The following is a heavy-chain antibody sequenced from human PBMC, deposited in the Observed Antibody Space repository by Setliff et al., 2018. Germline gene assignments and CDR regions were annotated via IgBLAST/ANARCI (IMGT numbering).Heavy chain of an antibody. D-gene: IGHD3-3*01. CDR3: ARVSGFLYVDV. CDR2: IYASWST. Sequence: PSETLSLTCSVSDDSFYSDYYFWGWIRQPPGKGLEWIGHIYASWSTNYNPSLKSRVTISLDTSKNQFSLKLTSVTAADTAVYYCARVSGFLYVDVWGKGTTVTVSS. CDR1: DDSFYSDYYF. J-gene: IGHJ6*03. V-gene: IGHV4-61*01.